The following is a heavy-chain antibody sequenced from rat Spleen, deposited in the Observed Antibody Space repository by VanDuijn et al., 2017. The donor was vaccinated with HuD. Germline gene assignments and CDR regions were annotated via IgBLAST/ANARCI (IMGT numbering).Heavy chain of an antibody. CDR2: INSAGSM. D-gene: IGHD1-12*02. V-gene: IGHV3-3*01. Sequence: EVQLQESGPGLVKPSQSLSLTCSVNAYSIISSYRWNWIRKFPGNKLEWMGYINSAGSMYYNPSLKSRISITSDTSKNQFFLQVNSVTTEDTANYYCARRRYDGTYYLYWGQGVMVTVSS. J-gene: IGHJ2*01. CDR3: ARRRYDGTYYLY. CDR1: AYSIISSYR.